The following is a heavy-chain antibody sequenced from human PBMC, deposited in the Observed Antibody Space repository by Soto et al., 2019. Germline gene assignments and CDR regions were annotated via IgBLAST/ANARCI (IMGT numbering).Heavy chain of an antibody. D-gene: IGHD2-2*01. J-gene: IGHJ3*02. CDR2: ISSSRSTI. V-gene: IGHV3-48*01. CDR3: AIDSTLVLPAAMAARAFDI. Sequence: EVPLVESGGGLVQPGGSLRLSCAASGFTFSSYSMNWVRQAPGKGLAWVSYISSSRSTIYYADSVKGRFTISRDNAKHSMNLQMNMLRADDTAVDYCAIDSTLVLPAAMAARAFDIRGQGKIVTVAT. CDR1: GFTFSSYS.